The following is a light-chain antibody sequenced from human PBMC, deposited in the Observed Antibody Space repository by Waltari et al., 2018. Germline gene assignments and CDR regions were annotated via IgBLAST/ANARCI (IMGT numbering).Light chain of an antibody. CDR2: DAS. V-gene: IGKV3-11*01. J-gene: IGKJ4*01. Sequence: EIVLTQSPATLSLSPGERATLSCRASQGVSSYLAWYQQKPGQAPRLLIYDASNRATGIPARFSGSGSGTDFTLTISSLEPEDFAVYYCQQRSNWRTFGGGTKVEIK. CDR3: QQRSNWRT. CDR1: QGVSSY.